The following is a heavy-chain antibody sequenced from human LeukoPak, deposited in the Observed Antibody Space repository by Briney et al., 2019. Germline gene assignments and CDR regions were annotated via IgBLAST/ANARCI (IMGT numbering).Heavy chain of an antibody. J-gene: IGHJ4*02. D-gene: IGHD3-10*01. Sequence: SETLSLTCSVPGGSFNNYYWNWIRQPPGKGLDWIGYIYHGGSTNYNPSLKSRVTISVDTSKNQFSLKLRSVTAADTAVYYCARGTIGSYTYWGQGTLVTVSS. CDR1: GGSFNNYY. CDR3: ARGTIGSYTY. CDR2: IYHGGST. V-gene: IGHV4-59*01.